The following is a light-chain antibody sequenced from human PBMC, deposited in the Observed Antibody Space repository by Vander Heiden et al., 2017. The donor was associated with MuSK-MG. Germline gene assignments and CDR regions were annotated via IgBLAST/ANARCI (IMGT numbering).Light chain of an antibody. V-gene: IGKV3-20*01. CDR3: QQYGSSPWT. J-gene: IGKJ1*01. CDR1: RSVASNS. Sequence: ENLLTQSPGTLYLSLGERATLSCRASRSVASNSVAWYQKRPGQPPRLLIYGASIRATGIPDRFSGSGSGTDFTLTINRLEPEDFSMFYCQQYGSSPWTFGQGTKMEVK. CDR2: GAS.